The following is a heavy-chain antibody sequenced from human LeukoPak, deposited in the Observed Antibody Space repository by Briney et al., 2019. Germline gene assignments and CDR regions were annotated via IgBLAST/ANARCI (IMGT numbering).Heavy chain of an antibody. CDR2: INPSGGST. V-gene: IGHV1-46*01. CDR1: GYTFTSYY. Sequence: ASVKVSCKASGYTFTSYYMHWVRQAPGQGLEWMGIINPSGGSTSYAQKFQGRVTMTTDTSTSTAYMELRSLRSDDTAVYYCAREDCSGGSCYSDGDWFDPWGQGTLVTVSS. CDR3: AREDCSGGSCYSDGDWFDP. D-gene: IGHD2-15*01. J-gene: IGHJ5*02.